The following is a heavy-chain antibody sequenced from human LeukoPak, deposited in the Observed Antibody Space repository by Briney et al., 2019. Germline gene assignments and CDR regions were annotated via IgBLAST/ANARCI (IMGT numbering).Heavy chain of an antibody. CDR1: GFTFSSYG. J-gene: IGHJ4*02. D-gene: IGHD3-10*01. Sequence: GGSLRLSCAASGFTFSSYGMHWVRQAPGKGVEGVAVISYDGSNKYYADSVKGRFTISRDNSKNTLYLQMNSLRAEDTAVYYCATPFGELPDYWGQGTLVTVSS. CDR2: ISYDGSNK. V-gene: IGHV3-30*03. CDR3: ATPFGELPDY.